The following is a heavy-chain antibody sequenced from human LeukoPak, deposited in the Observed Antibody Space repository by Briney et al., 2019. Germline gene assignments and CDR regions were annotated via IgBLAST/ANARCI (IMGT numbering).Heavy chain of an antibody. V-gene: IGHV1-8*01. CDR2: MNPNSGNT. J-gene: IGHJ4*02. CDR1: VYTFTSYD. CDR3: ARADFWSGYAIDY. D-gene: IGHD3-3*01. Sequence: GASVKVSCKASVYTFTSYDINWVRQATGQGLEWMGWMNPNSGNTGYAQKFQGRVTMTRNTSISTAYMELSSLRSEDTAVYYCARADFWSGYAIDYWGQGTLVTVSS.